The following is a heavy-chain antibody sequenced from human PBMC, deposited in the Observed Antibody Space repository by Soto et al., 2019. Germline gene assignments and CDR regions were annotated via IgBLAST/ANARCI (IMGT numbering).Heavy chain of an antibody. V-gene: IGHV1-3*01. CDR3: ARAGWFAEGYFDF. CDR1: GFTFFMYA. D-gene: IGHD3-10*01. CDR2: INAGNGHT. J-gene: IGHJ4*02. Sequence: EASLKVSCKASGFTFFMYAIHWVRQAPGQGLEWMAWINAGNGHTTYSQKFQGRVTITRDTSARTVYMELRSLRFEDTATYYCARAGWFAEGYFDFWGQGTPVTVSS.